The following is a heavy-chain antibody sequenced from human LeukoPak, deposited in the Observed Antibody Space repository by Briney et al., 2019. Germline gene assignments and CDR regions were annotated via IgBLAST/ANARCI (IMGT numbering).Heavy chain of an antibody. CDR2: ITYNSGTI. CDR1: GFTFRSYA. CDR3: AREDDSWGPNNLDL. J-gene: IGHJ3*01. Sequence: GGSLRLSCAASGFTFRSYAMQWVRQAPGKGLEWVSYITYNSGTIFYADSVKGRFTISRDNAKDSLYLQMSSLRDEDTAVYYCAREDDSWGPNNLDLWGQGTMVTVSS. D-gene: IGHD7-27*01. V-gene: IGHV3-48*02.